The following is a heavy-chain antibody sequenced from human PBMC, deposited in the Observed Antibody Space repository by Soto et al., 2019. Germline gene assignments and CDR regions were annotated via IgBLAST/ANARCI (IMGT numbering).Heavy chain of an antibody. CDR3: VKDRFASRHGMGV. CDR2: ISSNGGST. CDR1: GFTFSSYA. Sequence: GGSLRLSCSVSGFTFSSYAVHWVRQAPGKGLEYVSAISSNGGSTYYADSVKGRFTISRDNSKNSLYLQMSSLRPEDTAVYYCVKDRFASRHGMGVWGQGTSVTVSS. V-gene: IGHV3-64D*08. D-gene: IGHD3-3*01. J-gene: IGHJ6*02.